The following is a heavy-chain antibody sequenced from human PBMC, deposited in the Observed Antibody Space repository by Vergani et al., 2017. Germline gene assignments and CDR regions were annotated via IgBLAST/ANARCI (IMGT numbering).Heavy chain of an antibody. Sequence: QVQLVQSGAEVKKPGASVKVSCKVSGYTLTELSMHWVRQAPGKGLEWMGGFDPEDGETIYAQKFQGRVTMTEDTSTDTAYMELSSLRSEDTTVYYCATETLKAAAAVGYYYYMDVWGKGTTVTVSS. CDR3: ATETLKAAAAVGYYYYMDV. CDR1: GYTLTELS. CDR2: FDPEDGET. J-gene: IGHJ6*03. D-gene: IGHD6-13*01. V-gene: IGHV1-24*01.